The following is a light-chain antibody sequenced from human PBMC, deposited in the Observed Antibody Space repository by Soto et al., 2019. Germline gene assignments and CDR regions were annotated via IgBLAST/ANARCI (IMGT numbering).Light chain of an antibody. CDR2: DAS. J-gene: IGKJ1*01. V-gene: IGKV1-5*01. CDR1: QSISKW. Sequence: DIQMTQSHSTLSASVVYRVVITCRASQSISKWLAWYQQKPGRAPNFLIYDASTLESGVPSRFSGSGSGTEFTLTITNLQPDDFATFYCQQYSTFPRTFGQGTKVDI. CDR3: QQYSTFPRT.